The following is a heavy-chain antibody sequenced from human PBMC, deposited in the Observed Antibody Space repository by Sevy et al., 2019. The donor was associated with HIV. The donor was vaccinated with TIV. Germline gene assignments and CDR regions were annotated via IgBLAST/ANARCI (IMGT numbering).Heavy chain of an antibody. D-gene: IGHD5-18*01. CDR2: IYYSGST. CDR1: GGSISSYY. Sequence: SETLSLTCTVSGGSISSYYWSWIRQPPGKGLEWIGYIYYSGSTNYNPSLKSRVTISVDTSKNQFSLKLSSVTAADTAVYYCARGGYSYSTGYYFDYCGQGTLVTVSS. V-gene: IGHV4-59*13. CDR3: ARGGYSYSTGYYFDY. J-gene: IGHJ4*02.